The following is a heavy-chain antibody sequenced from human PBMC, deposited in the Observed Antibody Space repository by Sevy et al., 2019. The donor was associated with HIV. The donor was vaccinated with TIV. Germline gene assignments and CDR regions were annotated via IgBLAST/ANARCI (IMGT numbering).Heavy chain of an antibody. CDR2: ISYDGGNI. Sequence: GGSLRFSCAASGFTFSIYAIHWVHQAPGKGLEWVTVISYDGGNIYYADSVMGRFTVSRDNSKDTVYLQMNSLRPEDTAVYYCARDLPSAVINPFYYYGMDVWGQGTTVTVSS. CDR1: GFTFSIYA. J-gene: IGHJ6*02. D-gene: IGHD2-21*01. V-gene: IGHV3-30*04. CDR3: ARDLPSAVINPFYYYGMDV.